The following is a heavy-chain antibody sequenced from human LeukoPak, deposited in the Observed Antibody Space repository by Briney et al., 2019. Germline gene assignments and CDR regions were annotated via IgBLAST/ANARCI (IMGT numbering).Heavy chain of an antibody. J-gene: IGHJ4*02. CDR2: TWSDGGNK. CDR3: ATEASSDTAFDY. Sequence: GRSLRLSCAASGFTFSAYGMHWVRQPPGEGLEWVAMTWSDGGNKFYADAVKGRFTMSRDNSKNTLYLQMNSLRAEDTAVYYCATEASSDTAFDYWAREPWSPSPQ. D-gene: IGHD5-18*01. CDR1: GFTFSAYG. V-gene: IGHV3-33*03.